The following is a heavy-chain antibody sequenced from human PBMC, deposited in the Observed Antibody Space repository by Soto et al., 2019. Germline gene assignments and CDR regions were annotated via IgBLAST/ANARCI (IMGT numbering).Heavy chain of an antibody. CDR1: GGSVSSGSYY. V-gene: IGHV4-61*01. CDR2: IYYSGST. Sequence: SETLSLTCTVSGGSVSSGSYYWSWIRQPPGKGLEWIGYIYYSGSTNYNPSLKSRVTISVDTSKNQFSLKLSSVTAADTAVYYCARMTTMTYYFDYWGQGTLVTVSS. J-gene: IGHJ4*02. D-gene: IGHD4-17*01. CDR3: ARMTTMTYYFDY.